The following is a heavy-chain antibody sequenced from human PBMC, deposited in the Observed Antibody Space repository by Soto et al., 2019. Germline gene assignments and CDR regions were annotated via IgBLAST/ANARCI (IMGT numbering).Heavy chain of an antibody. V-gene: IGHV1-18*01. D-gene: IGHD3-3*01. CDR1: GYTFTSYG. CDR2: ISAYNGNT. CDR3: ARDPYYDFWSGYSPYYYGMDV. J-gene: IGHJ6*02. Sequence: ASVKVSCKASGYTFTSYGISWVRQAPGQGLEWMGWISAYNGNTNYAQKLQGRVTMTTDTSTSTAYMELRSLRSDDTAVYYCARDPYYDFWSGYSPYYYGMDVWGQGTTVTVYS.